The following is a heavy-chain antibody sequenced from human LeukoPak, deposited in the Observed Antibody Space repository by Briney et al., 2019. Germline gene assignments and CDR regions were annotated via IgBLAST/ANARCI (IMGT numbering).Heavy chain of an antibody. D-gene: IGHD2-15*01. V-gene: IGHV3-30-3*01. J-gene: IGHJ4*02. CDR2: ISYDGSSK. Sequence: GGPLRLSFAASGFTFGNYAILWVRKAPGKGWEGVEVISYDGSSKNFADSVKGRFTISRDNSKNTPYLQMNSLRAEDTAVYYCAKDVAGDGEAIVDYWGQGTLVTVSS. CDR1: GFTFGNYA. CDR3: AKDVAGDGEAIVDY.